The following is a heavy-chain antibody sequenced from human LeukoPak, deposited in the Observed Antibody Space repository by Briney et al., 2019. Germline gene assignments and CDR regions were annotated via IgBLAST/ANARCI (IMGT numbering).Heavy chain of an antibody. Sequence: SVKVSCKASGGTFSSYAISWVRQAPGQGLEWMGGIIPIFGTANYAQKFQGRVTITTDKSTSTAYMELSSLRSEDTAVYYCARNGYSSGWYIRVYYYYYMDVWGKGATVTVSS. V-gene: IGHV1-69*05. J-gene: IGHJ6*03. D-gene: IGHD6-19*01. CDR1: GGTFSSYA. CDR2: IIPIFGTA. CDR3: ARNGYSSGWYIRVYYYYYMDV.